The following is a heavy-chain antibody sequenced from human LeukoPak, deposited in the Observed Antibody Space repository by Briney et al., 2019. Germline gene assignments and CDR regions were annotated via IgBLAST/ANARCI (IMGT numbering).Heavy chain of an antibody. D-gene: IGHD6-13*01. CDR2: INHSGST. J-gene: IGHJ4*02. CDR3: ARGCIAAAGTGPDYFDY. Sequence: SETLSLTCAVYGGSFSGYYWSWIRQPAAKGLEWIGEINHSGSTNYNPSLKSRVTISVDTSKNQFSLKLSSVTAADTAVYYCARGCIAAAGTGPDYFDYWGQGTLVTVSS. CDR1: GGSFSGYY. V-gene: IGHV4-34*01.